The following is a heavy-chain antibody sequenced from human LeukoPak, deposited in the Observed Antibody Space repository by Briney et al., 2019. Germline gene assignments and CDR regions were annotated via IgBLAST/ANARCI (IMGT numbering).Heavy chain of an antibody. CDR3: ARETLTTSRWFGP. Sequence: PSETLSLTCTVSGGSISSANYYWSWIRQPPGKGLEWIRYIYYSGSTYYNPSLKSRVTISVDTSKNQFSLKLSSVTAADTAVYYCARETLTTSRWFGPWGQGTLVTVSS. D-gene: IGHD4-17*01. J-gene: IGHJ5*02. CDR1: GGSISSANYY. V-gene: IGHV4-30-4*01. CDR2: IYYSGST.